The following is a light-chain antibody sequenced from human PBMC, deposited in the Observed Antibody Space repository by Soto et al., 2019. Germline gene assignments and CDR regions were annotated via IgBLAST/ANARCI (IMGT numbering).Light chain of an antibody. Sequence: QSVLTQPASVSGSPGQSITISCTGTSSDIGGYNYVSWYQQHPGKAPKLMIYDVTNRPSGISDRFSGSKSGSTASLTISGLQAEDEADYYCSSYSSSSTLVLFGGGTKLTVL. CDR2: DVT. CDR1: SSDIGGYNY. CDR3: SSYSSSSTLVL. J-gene: IGLJ2*01. V-gene: IGLV2-14*03.